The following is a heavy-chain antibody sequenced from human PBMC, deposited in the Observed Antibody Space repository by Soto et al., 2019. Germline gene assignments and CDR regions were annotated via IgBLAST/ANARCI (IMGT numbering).Heavy chain of an antibody. D-gene: IGHD3-10*01. V-gene: IGHV1-18*04. CDR2: ISVYNGQR. CDR3: ARGYYGMDV. J-gene: IGHJ6*02. Sequence: QVQLVQSGSEVRKPGASVNVSCKASGFQFIRYGISWVRQAPGQGLEWIGWISVYNGQRNFAQRVQGRVAMTTDTSTNPAYMELTGLRSDDKAVYYCARGYYGMDVWGQGTTVTVS. CDR1: GFQFIRYG.